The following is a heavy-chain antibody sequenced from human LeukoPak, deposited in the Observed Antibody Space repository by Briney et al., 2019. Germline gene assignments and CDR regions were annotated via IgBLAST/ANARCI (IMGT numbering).Heavy chain of an antibody. V-gene: IGHV4-34*01. D-gene: IGHD2-2*01. CDR2: INHSGST. CDR3: ARRISPGNNIVVVPAARAPIDYFGY. J-gene: IGHJ4*02. CDR1: GGSFSGYY. Sequence: SETLSLTCAVYGGSFSGYYWSWIRQPPGKGLEWIGEINHSGSTNYNPSLKSRVTISVDTSKNQFSLKLSSVTAADTAVYYCARRISPGNNIVVVPAARAPIDYFGYWGQGTLVTVSS.